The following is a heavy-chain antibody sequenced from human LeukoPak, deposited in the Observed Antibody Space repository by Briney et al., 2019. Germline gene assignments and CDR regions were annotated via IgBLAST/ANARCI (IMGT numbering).Heavy chain of an antibody. CDR2: IYPGDSDT. V-gene: IGHV5-51*01. J-gene: IGHJ4*02. Sequence: GESLKISCKGSGYSFTSYWIGWVRQMPGKGLEWMGIIYPGDSDTRYSPSFQGQVTISADKSISTAYLQWSSLKASDTAMYYCARHSGGYDFWSGYKDYWGQGTLVTVSS. D-gene: IGHD3-3*01. CDR3: ARHSGGYDFWSGYKDY. CDR1: GYSFTSYW.